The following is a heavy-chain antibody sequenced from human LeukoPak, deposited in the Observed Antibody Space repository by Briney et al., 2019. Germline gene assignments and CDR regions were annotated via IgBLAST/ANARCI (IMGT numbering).Heavy chain of an antibody. CDR2: IYSGGST. J-gene: IGHJ6*02. CDR3: ARDLYYYGSGTYYYYGMDV. Sequence: GGSLRLSCAAPGISLRSFGLNWVRQAPGKGLEWVSVIYSGGSTNYADSVKGRFTISRDNSKNTLYLQMNSLRAEDTAVYYCARDLYYYGSGTYYYYGMDVWGQGTMVTVSS. V-gene: IGHV3-66*02. CDR1: GISLRSFG. D-gene: IGHD3-10*01.